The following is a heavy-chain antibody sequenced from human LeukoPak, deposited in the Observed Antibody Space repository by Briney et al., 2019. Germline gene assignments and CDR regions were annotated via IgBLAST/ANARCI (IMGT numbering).Heavy chain of an antibody. D-gene: IGHD6-13*01. CDR3: ARERESSSWYVGVFWFDP. J-gene: IGHJ5*02. CDR2: INPNSGGT. V-gene: IGHV1-2*06. CDR1: GYTFTGYY. Sequence: ASVKVSCKASGYTFTGYYMHWVRQAPGQGLEWMGRINPNSGGTNYAQKFQGRVTMTRDTSISTAYMELSRLRSDDTAVYYCARERESSSWYVGVFWFDPWGQGTLVTVSS.